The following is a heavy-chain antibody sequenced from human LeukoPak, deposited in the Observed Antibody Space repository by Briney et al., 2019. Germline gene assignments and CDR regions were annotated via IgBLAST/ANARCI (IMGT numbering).Heavy chain of an antibody. CDR1: GFTFSDYY. D-gene: IGHD1-26*01. CDR3: ARPSKVGSFFDF. J-gene: IGHJ4*02. Sequence: PGGSLRLSCAASGFTFSDYYMNWIRQAPGKGLEWVSYVSNGGSSIDYADSVKGRFSIPRDDAKKSLYLQMNRLTAEDTAVYYCARPSKVGSFFDFWGQGTLLTVSS. V-gene: IGHV3-11*01. CDR2: VSNGGSSI.